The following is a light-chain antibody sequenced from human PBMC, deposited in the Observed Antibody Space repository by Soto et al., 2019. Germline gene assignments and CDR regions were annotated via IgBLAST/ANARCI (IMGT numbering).Light chain of an antibody. Sequence: DIQLTQSPSSLSASVGDRVTITCRVSQGISSYLNWYRQKPGKVPKLLMYATSRLQSGVPSRFSGSGSGTEFTLTISSLQPDDFANYYCQQYNSYSWTFGQGTKVDIK. CDR3: QQYNSYSWT. CDR2: ATS. CDR1: QGISSY. J-gene: IGKJ1*01. V-gene: IGKV1-16*01.